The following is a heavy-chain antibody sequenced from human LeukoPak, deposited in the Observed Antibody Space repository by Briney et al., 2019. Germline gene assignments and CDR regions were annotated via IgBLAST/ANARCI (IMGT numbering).Heavy chain of an antibody. CDR2: ISYDGSNK. D-gene: IGHD3-10*01. J-gene: IGHJ6*03. Sequence: GGSLRLSCAASGFIFSNYGMHWVRQAPGKGLEWVAVISYDGSNKNYGDSVKGRFTISRDNSKNTVYLQMNSLRPEDTAVYYCARITVIRVAAMDVWGKGTTVTISS. V-gene: IGHV3-30*03. CDR3: ARITVIRVAAMDV. CDR1: GFIFSNYG.